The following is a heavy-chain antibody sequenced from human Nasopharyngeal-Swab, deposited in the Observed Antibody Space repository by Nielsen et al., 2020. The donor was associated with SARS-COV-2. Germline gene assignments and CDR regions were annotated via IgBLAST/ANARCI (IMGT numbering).Heavy chain of an antibody. CDR2: INHSGST. J-gene: IGHJ5*02. D-gene: IGHD5-12*01. CDR3: AREYSGYDRWFDP. Sequence: WIRQPPGKGLEWIGEINHSGSTNYNPPLKSRVTISVDTSKNQFSLKLSSVTAADTAVYYCAREYSGYDRWFDPWGQGTLVTVSS. V-gene: IGHV4-34*01.